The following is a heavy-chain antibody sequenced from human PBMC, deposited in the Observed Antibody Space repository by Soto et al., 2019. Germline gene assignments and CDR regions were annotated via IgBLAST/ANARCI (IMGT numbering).Heavy chain of an antibody. CDR3: ARGGGYCSGGSCYSHFDY. D-gene: IGHD2-15*01. J-gene: IGHJ4*02. CDR1: GGTFSSYA. V-gene: IGHV1-69*01. CDR2: IIPIFGTA. Sequence: QVQLVQSGAEVKKPGSSVKVSCKASGGTFSSYAISWVRQAPGQGLEWMGGIIPIFGTANYAQKFQGRVTITADESTSTGYMELSSLRSEDTAVYYCARGGGYCSGGSCYSHFDYWGQGTLVTVSS.